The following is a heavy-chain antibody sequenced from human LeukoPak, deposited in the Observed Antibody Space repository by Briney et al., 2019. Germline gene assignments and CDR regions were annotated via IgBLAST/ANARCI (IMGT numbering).Heavy chain of an antibody. V-gene: IGHV3-74*01. CDR1: GFTFSSYW. CDR2: INTEGSST. D-gene: IGHD3-10*01. J-gene: IGHJ4*02. CDR3: ARVLWGARGDY. Sequence: GGSLRLSCAASGFTFSSYWMHWVRQAPGKGLVWVSRINTEGSSTNYADSVKGRFTISRDNAKNTLYLQMNSLRAEDTAVYYCARVLWGARGDYWGQGTVVTVSS.